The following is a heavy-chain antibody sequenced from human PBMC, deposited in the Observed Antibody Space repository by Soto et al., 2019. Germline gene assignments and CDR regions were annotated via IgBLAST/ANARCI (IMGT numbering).Heavy chain of an antibody. CDR1: GLTSSGIE. CDR3: AGLSVTGGVDV. CDR2: ISASGDTV. D-gene: IGHD2-21*02. J-gene: IGHJ6*02. Sequence: VRLEESGGGFVQPGGALRLSCVFSGLTSSGIELNWVRQAAGKGLEWLSYISASGDTVDYIASVRGRFTISRDNAKQSLFLQMSALRVEDTAVYYCAGLSVTGGVDVWGQGTTGTVSS. V-gene: IGHV3-48*03.